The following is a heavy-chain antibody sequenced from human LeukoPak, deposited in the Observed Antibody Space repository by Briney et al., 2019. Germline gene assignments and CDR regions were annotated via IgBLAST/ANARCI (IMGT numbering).Heavy chain of an antibody. CDR3: ARDTYDSSGYWDY. CDR2: ISSSSSTI. Sequence: PGGSLRLSCAASGFTFSTYSMNWVRQAPGKGLEWVSYISSSSSTIYYADSVKGRFTISRDNAKNSLYLQMNSLRAEDTAVYYCARDTYDSSGYWDYWGQGTLVTVSS. V-gene: IGHV3-48*01. CDR1: GFTFSTYS. J-gene: IGHJ4*02. D-gene: IGHD3-22*01.